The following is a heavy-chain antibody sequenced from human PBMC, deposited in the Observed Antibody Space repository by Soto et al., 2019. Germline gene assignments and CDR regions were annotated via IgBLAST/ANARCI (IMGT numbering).Heavy chain of an antibody. V-gene: IGHV1-18*01. J-gene: IGHJ6*03. CDR1: GYTLTSYG. CDR2: ISAYNGNT. CDR3: AGAVVRQKWLRGNYYYYYYMDV. D-gene: IGHD5-12*01. Sequence: ASVKVSCKASGYTLTSYGISWVRQAPGQGLEWMGWISAYNGNTDYAQNLQGRVTMTTDTSTTTAYMELRSLRSDDTAVYYCAGAVVRQKWLRGNYYYYYYMDVWGKGTTVTVSS.